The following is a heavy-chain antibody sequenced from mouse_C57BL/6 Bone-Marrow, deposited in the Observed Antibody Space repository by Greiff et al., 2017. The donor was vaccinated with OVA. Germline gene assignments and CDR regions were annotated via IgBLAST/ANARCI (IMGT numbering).Heavy chain of an antibody. D-gene: IGHD2-1*01. CDR2: INPNNGGT. CDR1: GYTFTDYY. CDR3: ARLGVYYGNYDWFAY. V-gene: IGHV1-26*01. Sequence: EVQLQQSGPELVKPGASVKISCKASGYTFTDYYMNWVKQSHGKSLEWIGDINPNNGGTSYNQKFKGKATLTVDKSSSTAYMELRSLTSEDSAVYYCARLGVYYGNYDWFAYWGQGTLVTVSA. J-gene: IGHJ3*01.